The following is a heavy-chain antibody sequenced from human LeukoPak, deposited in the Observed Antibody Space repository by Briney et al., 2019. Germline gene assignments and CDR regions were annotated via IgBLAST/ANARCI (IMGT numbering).Heavy chain of an antibody. CDR2: IYHSGST. V-gene: IGHV4-38-2*02. CDR1: SYSISSGYY. J-gene: IGHJ4*02. Sequence: SETLSLTCTVSSYSISSGYYWGWIRQPPGKGLEWIGSIYHSGSTYYNPSLKSRVTISVDTSKNQFSLKLSSVTAADTAVYYCARGLSGSYYPYFDYWGQGTLVTVSS. CDR3: ARGLSGSYYPYFDY. D-gene: IGHD3-10*01.